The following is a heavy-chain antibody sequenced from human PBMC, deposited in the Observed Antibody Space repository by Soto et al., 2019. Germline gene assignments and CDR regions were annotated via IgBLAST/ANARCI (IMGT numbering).Heavy chain of an antibody. J-gene: IGHJ6*02. CDR3: AGGFDRDDIWSGYFGEGLPLPYGLDV. V-gene: IGHV4-31*01. CDR1: GASITSRSYY. Sequence: QVQLQESGPGLVKPSQTLSLTCTVSGASITSRSYYWSWIRQPQGTGLEWIGHIQNSGNTFYNPSLKCLLSIPVDTSKIQCPRRLSYVTAADTAVYYCAGGFDRDDIWSGYFGEGLPLPYGLDVWGQG. CDR2: IQNSGNT. D-gene: IGHD3-3*01.